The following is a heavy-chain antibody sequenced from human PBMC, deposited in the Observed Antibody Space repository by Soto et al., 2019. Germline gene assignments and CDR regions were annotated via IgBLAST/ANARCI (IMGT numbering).Heavy chain of an antibody. CDR2: IIPIFGTA. D-gene: IGHD4-17*01. Sequence: QVQLVQSGAEVKKPGSSVKVSCKASGGTFSSYAISWVRQAPGQGLEWMGGIIPIFGTANYAQKFQGRVTITADEATSTAYMELSSLRSEDTAVYYCASSLTPIYGGNAGYWYFDLWGRGTLVTVSS. CDR3: ASSLTPIYGGNAGYWYFDL. CDR1: GGTFSSYA. V-gene: IGHV1-69*12. J-gene: IGHJ2*01.